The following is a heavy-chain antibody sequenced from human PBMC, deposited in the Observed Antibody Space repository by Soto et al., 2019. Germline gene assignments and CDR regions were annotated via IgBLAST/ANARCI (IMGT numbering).Heavy chain of an antibody. V-gene: IGHV3-23*01. Sequence: PGGSLRLSCATSGFIFTTYAMNWVRQAPGKGLEWVSSMSRTGDNTYYADSVKGRFTISRDNSKNTLYLQMNSLRAEDTAIYYCAKDQSNSNPLYYFDFWGPGTLVTVSS. CDR1: GFIFTTYA. CDR2: MSRTGDNT. D-gene: IGHD3-22*01. CDR3: AKDQSNSNPLYYFDF. J-gene: IGHJ4*02.